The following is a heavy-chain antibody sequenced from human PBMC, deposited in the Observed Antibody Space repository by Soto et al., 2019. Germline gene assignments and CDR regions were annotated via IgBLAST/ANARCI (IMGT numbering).Heavy chain of an antibody. D-gene: IGHD3-3*01. CDR1: GFSLSSYA. J-gene: IGHJ4*02. V-gene: IGHV3-30*04. CDR2: ISYDGRNK. Sequence: QVQVVESGGGVVQPGRSLRLSCAASGFSLSSYAMHWVRQAPGKGLEWVAVISYDGRNKYYEDSVKGRFTISRDNSKNTLYLQMNSLRAEDTGVYYCAREIERLLGYWGQGTLVTVSS. CDR3: AREIERLLGY.